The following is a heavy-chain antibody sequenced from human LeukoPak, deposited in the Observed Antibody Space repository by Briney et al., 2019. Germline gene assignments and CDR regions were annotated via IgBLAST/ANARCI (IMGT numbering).Heavy chain of an antibody. Sequence: GGSLRLSCAASGFTFNNYWMHWVRQAPGKGLVWVSRINSDGGSTSYADSVKGRFTISRDNAKNTLFLQMNSLRAEDTAVYYCARRTVGAAPYYFDYWGQGTLVTVSS. CDR2: INSDGGST. D-gene: IGHD1-26*01. CDR1: GFTFNNYW. J-gene: IGHJ4*02. V-gene: IGHV3-74*01. CDR3: ARRTVGAAPYYFDY.